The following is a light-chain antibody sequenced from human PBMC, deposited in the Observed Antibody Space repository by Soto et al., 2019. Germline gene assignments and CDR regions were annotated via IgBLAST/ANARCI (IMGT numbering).Light chain of an antibody. V-gene: IGKV1-9*01. CDR1: QGISSY. Sequence: DIQLTQSPSFLSSSVGDRVTITCRASQGISSYLAWYHQKPGKAPKLLIYAASTLQSGVPSRFSGSGSGTEFTLTISSLQPEDFASYYCQQHNSYPLTFGPGTKVDIK. CDR3: QQHNSYPLT. J-gene: IGKJ3*01. CDR2: AAS.